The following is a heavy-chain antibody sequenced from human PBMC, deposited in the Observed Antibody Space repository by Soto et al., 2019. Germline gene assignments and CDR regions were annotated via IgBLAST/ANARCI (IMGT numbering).Heavy chain of an antibody. CDR1: GYTFTSYG. CDR2: ISAYNGNT. J-gene: IGHJ6*02. CDR3: ARSVVAHYGMDV. D-gene: IGHD2-15*01. Sequence: QVQLVQSGAEVKKPGASVKVSCKASGYTFTSYGISWVRQAPGQGLEWMGWISAYNGNTNYAQKLQGRVTMTTDTPTSTAEMELRSLRYDDADEYDCARSVVAHYGMDVWGQGTTVTVSS. V-gene: IGHV1-18*01.